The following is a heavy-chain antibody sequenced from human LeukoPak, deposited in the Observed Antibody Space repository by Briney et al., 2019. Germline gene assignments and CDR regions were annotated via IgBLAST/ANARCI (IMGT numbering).Heavy chain of an antibody. CDR2: ISSSSSYI. J-gene: IGHJ6*03. D-gene: IGHD4-17*01. Sequence: GGSLRLSCAASGFTFSSYSMNWVRQAPGKGLEWVSSISSSSSYIYYADSVKGRFTISRDNAKNSLYLQMNSLRAEDTAVYYCARRHYGDYVNYYYMDVWGKGTTVTVSS. CDR1: GFTFSSYS. V-gene: IGHV3-21*01. CDR3: ARRHYGDYVNYYYMDV.